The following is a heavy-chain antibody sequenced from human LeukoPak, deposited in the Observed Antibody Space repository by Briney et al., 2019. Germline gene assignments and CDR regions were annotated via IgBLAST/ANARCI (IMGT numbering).Heavy chain of an antibody. CDR3: ARDAFCDFWSASEENAFDV. D-gene: IGHD3-3*01. Sequence: TGGSLRLSCAASGFTFNSYSMHWVRQAPGKGLEWVAVTSYDARNKNYADSVKGRFTISRDSYKNTLFLQMSSLRPEDTAVYYCARDAFCDFWSASEENAFDVWGQGTMVTVSS. J-gene: IGHJ3*01. CDR1: GFTFNSYS. CDR2: TSYDARNK. V-gene: IGHV3-30*04.